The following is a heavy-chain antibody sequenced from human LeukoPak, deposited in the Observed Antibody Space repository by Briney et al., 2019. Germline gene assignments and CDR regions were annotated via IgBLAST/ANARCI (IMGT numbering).Heavy chain of an antibody. D-gene: IGHD3-16*02. V-gene: IGHV3-7*01. CDR1: GFTFSSYW. J-gene: IGHJ4*02. CDR3: ARFAEVWGSYRRFDY. Sequence: GGSLRLSCAASGFTFSSYWMSWVRQAPGKGLEWVANIQQDGSAKYYVDSVKGRLTISRDNAKNSLYLQMNSLRAEDTAVYYCARFAEVWGSYRRFDYWGQGTLVTVSS. CDR2: IQQDGSAK.